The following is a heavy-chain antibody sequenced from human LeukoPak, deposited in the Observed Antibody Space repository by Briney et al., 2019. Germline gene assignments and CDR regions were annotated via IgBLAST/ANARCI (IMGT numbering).Heavy chain of an antibody. CDR1: GFTFTDYW. CDR2: IKQDGSET. J-gene: IGHJ6*02. D-gene: IGHD6-19*01. Sequence: GGSLRLSCAASGFTFTDYWMTWVRQAPGKGLEWVANIKQDGSETYYADSVKGRFTISRDNAKNSLYVQMNSLRAEDTAVYYCARDRFLAVAGTPYGMDVWGQGTTVTVSS. CDR3: ARDRFLAVAGTPYGMDV. V-gene: IGHV3-7*01.